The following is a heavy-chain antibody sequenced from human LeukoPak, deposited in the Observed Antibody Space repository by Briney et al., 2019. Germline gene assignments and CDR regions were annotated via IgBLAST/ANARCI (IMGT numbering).Heavy chain of an antibody. V-gene: IGHV1-18*01. CDR2: ISACNGNT. D-gene: IGHD3-22*01. CDR1: GYTFTSYG. J-gene: IGHJ4*02. Sequence: ASVKVSCKASGYTFTSYGISWVRQAPGQGLEWMGWISACNGNTNYAQKLQGRVTMTTDTSTSTAYMELRSLRSDDTAVYYCARATSAGYYYDSSGYYYYYWGQGTLVTVSS. CDR3: ARATSAGYYYDSSGYYYYY.